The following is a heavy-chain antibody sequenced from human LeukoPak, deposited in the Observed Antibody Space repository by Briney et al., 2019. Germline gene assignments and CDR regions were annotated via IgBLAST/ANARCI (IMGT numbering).Heavy chain of an antibody. D-gene: IGHD3-10*01. V-gene: IGHV3-9*01. CDR1: GFTFDDYV. J-gene: IGHJ3*02. CDR3: AKDRSGTYISAFDI. CDR2: ISWNSGSI. Sequence: SLRLSCAASGFTFDDYVMHWDRQAPGKGLEWVSGISWNSGSIGYADSVKGRFTISRDNAKNSLYLQMNSLRAEDTALYYCAKDRSGTYISAFDIWGQGTMVTVSS.